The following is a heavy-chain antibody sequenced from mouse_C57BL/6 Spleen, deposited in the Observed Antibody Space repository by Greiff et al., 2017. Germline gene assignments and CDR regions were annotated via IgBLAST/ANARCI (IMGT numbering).Heavy chain of an antibody. J-gene: IGHJ4*01. D-gene: IGHD1-1*01. CDR3: ARDYGSSNYAMDY. CDR1: GFTFSDYG. Sequence: EVQLVESGGGLVKPGGSLKLSCAASGFTFSDYGMHWVRQAPEKGLEWVAYISSGSSTIYYADTVKGRFTISRDNAKNTLFLQMTSLRSEDTAMYYCARDYGSSNYAMDYWGQGTSVTVSS. CDR2: ISSGSSTI. V-gene: IGHV5-17*01.